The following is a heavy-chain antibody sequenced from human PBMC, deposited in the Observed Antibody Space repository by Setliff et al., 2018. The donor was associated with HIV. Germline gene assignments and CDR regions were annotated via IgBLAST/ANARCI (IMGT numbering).Heavy chain of an antibody. Sequence: KSSETLSLTCAVSGDSMSGYYWSWIRQSPGKKLEWIGYIHTSGSTNCNPSLKSRVTISLDTSNDRFSLRLSSVTAADTAVYYCARAPTGELDFWGQGTLVTVSS. CDR3: ARAPTGELDF. CDR2: IHTSGST. D-gene: IGHD7-27*01. CDR1: GDSMSGYY. V-gene: IGHV4-4*08. J-gene: IGHJ4*02.